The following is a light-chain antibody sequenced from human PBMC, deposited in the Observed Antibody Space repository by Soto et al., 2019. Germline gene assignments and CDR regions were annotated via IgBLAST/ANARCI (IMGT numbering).Light chain of an antibody. CDR3: QQYGSSPRT. CDR1: QSIRSNY. J-gene: IGKJ1*01. V-gene: IGKV3-20*01. Sequence: EIVLTQSPGTLSMSPGERATLSCRASQSIRSNYLAWYQQKPGQAPRLLIYGASSRATGIPDRFSGSGSGTDFTLTISRLVAEDFAVYYCQQYGSSPRTFGQGTKVEFK. CDR2: GAS.